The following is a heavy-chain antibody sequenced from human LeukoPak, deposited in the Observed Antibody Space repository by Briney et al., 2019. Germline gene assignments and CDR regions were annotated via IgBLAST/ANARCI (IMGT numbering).Heavy chain of an antibody. CDR2: ISYDGSNK. CDR3: AKGAHYDFWSGYSNYYYYYGMDV. CDR1: GFTFSSYA. D-gene: IGHD3-3*01. V-gene: IGHV3-30-3*01. Sequence: GRSLRLSCAASGFTFSSYAMHWVRQAPGKGLEWVAVISYDGSNKYYADSVKGRFTISRDNSKNTLYLQMNSLRAEDTAVYYCAKGAHYDFWSGYSNYYYYYGMDVWGQGTTVTVSS. J-gene: IGHJ6*02.